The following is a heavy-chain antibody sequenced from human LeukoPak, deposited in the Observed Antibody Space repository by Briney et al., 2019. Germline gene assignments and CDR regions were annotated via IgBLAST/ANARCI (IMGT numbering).Heavy chain of an antibody. D-gene: IGHD3-22*01. CDR3: ASSGYFSYYFDY. CDR2: ISGSGGST. CDR1: GFTFSRFG. Sequence: GGSLRLSCAASGFTFSRFGMSWVRQAPGKGLEWVSSISGSGGSTYYADSVKGRFTISRDNSKNTLYLQMNSLRAEDTAVYYCASSGYFSYYFDYWGQGTLVTVSS. J-gene: IGHJ4*02. V-gene: IGHV3-23*01.